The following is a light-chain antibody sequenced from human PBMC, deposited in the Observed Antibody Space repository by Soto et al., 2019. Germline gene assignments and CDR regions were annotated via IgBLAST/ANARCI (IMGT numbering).Light chain of an antibody. J-gene: IGKJ1*01. Sequence: DIQMTQSPSSLSDSVGDRVTIICRASQSVSTRLAWYQQKPGKAPKVLIYDASSLQSGVPSRFSGSGSGTDFTLTISSLHPDDFATYYCQQYNSYSPTFGQGTKVDIK. V-gene: IGKV1-5*02. CDR2: DAS. CDR1: QSVSTR. CDR3: QQYNSYSPT.